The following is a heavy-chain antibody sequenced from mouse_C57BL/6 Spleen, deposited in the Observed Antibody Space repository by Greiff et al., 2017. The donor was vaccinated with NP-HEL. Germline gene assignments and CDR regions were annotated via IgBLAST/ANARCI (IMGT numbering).Heavy chain of an antibody. CDR1: GYTFTSYW. Sequence: VQLQQPGAELVKPGASVKLSCKASGYTFTSYWMQWVKQRPGQGLEWIGEIDPSDSYTNYNQKFKGKATLTVDTSSSTAYMQLSSLTSEDSAVYYCARSGSSYSFDYWGQGTTLTVSS. CDR3: ARSGSSYSFDY. V-gene: IGHV1-50*01. D-gene: IGHD1-1*01. CDR2: IDPSDSYT. J-gene: IGHJ2*01.